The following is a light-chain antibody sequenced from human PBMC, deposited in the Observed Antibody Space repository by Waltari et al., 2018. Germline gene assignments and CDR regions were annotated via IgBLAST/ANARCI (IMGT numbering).Light chain of an antibody. J-gene: IGKJ1*01. CDR1: QSVSRT. CDR3: QKYGTLPAT. CDR2: EAS. Sequence: EIVLTQSPGTLSLSPGDRATLSCRASQSVSRTLAWYQQKPGQAPRLLIYEASSRATGIPDRFSCSGSGTDFSLTISRLEPEDFAVYYCQKYGTLPATFGQGTKVEIK. V-gene: IGKV3-20*01.